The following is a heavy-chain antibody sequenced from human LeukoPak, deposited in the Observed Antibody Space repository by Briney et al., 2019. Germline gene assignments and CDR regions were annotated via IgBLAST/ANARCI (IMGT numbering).Heavy chain of an antibody. CDR3: AREGAVGASTYYFDS. Sequence: GGSLRLSCAASGFTFSSYGMHWVRQAPGKGLEWVAVISYDGSNKYYADSVRGRFTISRDRSKNTLYLQMDSLRPEDTALYYCAREGAVGASTYYFDSWGQGTLVTVSS. CDR1: GFTFSSYG. CDR2: ISYDGSNK. D-gene: IGHD1-26*01. J-gene: IGHJ4*02. V-gene: IGHV3-30*03.